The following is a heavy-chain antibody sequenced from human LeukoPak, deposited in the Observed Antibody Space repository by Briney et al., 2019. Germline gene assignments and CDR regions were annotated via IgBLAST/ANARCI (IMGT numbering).Heavy chain of an antibody. CDR2: ISGTTGTI. CDR1: GFTFSDYA. V-gene: IGHV3-23*01. Sequence: GGSLRLSCAASGFTFSDYAMGWVRLAPGKGLEWVSTISGTTGTIYYAGSVRGRFTISRDNSKNTLYLQMKSLRDEDTAVYYCARVKGYFDSGNYYGFFDYWGQGALVTVSS. D-gene: IGHD3-10*01. CDR3: ARVKGYFDSGNYYGFFDY. J-gene: IGHJ4*02.